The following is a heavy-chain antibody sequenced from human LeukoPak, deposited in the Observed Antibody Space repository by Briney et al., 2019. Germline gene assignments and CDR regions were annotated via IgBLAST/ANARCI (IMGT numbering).Heavy chain of an antibody. CDR1: GGSITSYY. J-gene: IGHJ4*01. CDR3: AREDSGTSIDY. D-gene: IGHD1-26*01. CDR2: IYYSGNT. V-gene: IGHV4-59*01. Sequence: PSETLSLTCTVSGGSITSYYYTWIRQPPGTGLEWIGYIYYSGNTNYNPSLKSRVTMSLDMSKNQFSLRLTSVTAADTAVYYCAREDSGTSIDYWGQGTLVTVSS.